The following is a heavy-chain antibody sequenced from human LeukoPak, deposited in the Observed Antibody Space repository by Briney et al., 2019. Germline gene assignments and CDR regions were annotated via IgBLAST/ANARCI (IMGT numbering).Heavy chain of an antibody. J-gene: IGHJ4*02. D-gene: IGHD3-3*01. CDR3: AKLADFWSGASR. CDR1: GFTFSYYN. Sequence: GGSLRLSCAASGFTFSYYNIHWVRQAPGKGLEWVSAISGSGGSTYYADSVKGRFTISRDNSKNTLYLQMNSLRAEDTAVYYCAKLADFWSGASRWGQGTLVTVSS. V-gene: IGHV3-23*01. CDR2: ISGSGGST.